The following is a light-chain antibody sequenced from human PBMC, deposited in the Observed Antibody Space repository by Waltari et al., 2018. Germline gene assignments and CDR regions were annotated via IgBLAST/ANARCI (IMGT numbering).Light chain of an antibody. CDR3: QQRIGWPPWT. V-gene: IGKV3-11*01. Sequence: EIVLTQSPAILSLSPGERATLPCRASQSVASYLAWYQQKPGQAPRLLSYDASNRASGIPARFSGSGSGTDFTLTISSLEPEDFAVYYCQQRIGWPPWTFGQGTKVEI. J-gene: IGKJ1*01. CDR2: DAS. CDR1: QSVASY.